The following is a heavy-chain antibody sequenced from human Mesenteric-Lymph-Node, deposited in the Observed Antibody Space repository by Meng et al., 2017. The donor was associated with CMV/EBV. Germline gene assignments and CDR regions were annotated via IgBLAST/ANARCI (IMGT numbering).Heavy chain of an antibody. CDR2: INPNTGDT. V-gene: IGHV1-2*06. D-gene: IGHD4-17*01. Sequence: ASLYVSCKASGYTLNDYSIHCVRQAPGQGLEWMGRINPNTGDTNYAQKFQGRVTMTRDTSISTAYMELSRLRSDDTAVYFGARDDGDYVFDYWGQGTLVTVSS. CDR3: ARDDGDYVFDY. J-gene: IGHJ4*02. CDR1: GYTLNDYS.